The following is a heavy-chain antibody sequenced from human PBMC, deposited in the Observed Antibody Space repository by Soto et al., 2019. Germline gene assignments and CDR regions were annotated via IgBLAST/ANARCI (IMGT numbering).Heavy chain of an antibody. J-gene: IGHJ4*02. CDR2: IIPIFGTA. Sequence: QVQLVQSGAEVKKPGSSVKVSCKASGGTFSSYAISWVRQAPGQGLEWMGGIIPIFGTANYAQKFQGRVTITADEATSTAYRELSRLRSEDTAVYYCAGPTGRGGYSDGYPFDYWGKGSLVTVSS. CDR3: AGPTGRGGYSDGYPFDY. CDR1: GGTFSSYA. D-gene: IGHD5-18*01. V-gene: IGHV1-69*01.